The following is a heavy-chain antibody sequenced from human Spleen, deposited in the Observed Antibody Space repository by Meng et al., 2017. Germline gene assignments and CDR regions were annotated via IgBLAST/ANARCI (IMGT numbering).Heavy chain of an antibody. CDR3: AKYSYGVGDYLDY. V-gene: IGHV3-23*01. CDR1: GFSFSSYA. Sequence: GGSLKISCAASGFSFSSYAMSWVRHAPGKGLEWVSALSGGGVTTYYADSVKGRFAISRNNSKNTLYLQMNSLRAEDTALYYGAKYSYGVGDYLDYWGEGALVTVSS. J-gene: IGHJ4*02. CDR2: LSGGGVTT. D-gene: IGHD2-8*01.